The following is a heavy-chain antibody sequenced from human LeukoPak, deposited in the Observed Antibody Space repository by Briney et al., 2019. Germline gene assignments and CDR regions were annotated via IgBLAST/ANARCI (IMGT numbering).Heavy chain of an antibody. V-gene: IGHV3-23*01. CDR2: ITLSGSTT. D-gene: IGHD3-22*01. CDR3: AKTGSGIYSD. CDR1: GFTFSSYA. J-gene: IGHJ4*02. Sequence: SPRPSSAASGFTFSSYAMTSVRQAPGKGLEWVSAITLSGSTTYYADSVKGRFTISKDTSKNTLYLQMNSLRAEDTAAYICAKTGSGIYSDWGQGTLVTVSS.